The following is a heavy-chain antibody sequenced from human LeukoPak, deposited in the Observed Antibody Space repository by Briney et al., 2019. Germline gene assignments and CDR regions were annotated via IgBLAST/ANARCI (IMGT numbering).Heavy chain of an antibody. V-gene: IGHV1-69*01. D-gene: IGHD3-22*01. CDR3: ARGSRGPYDSSGYYYH. CDR2: IIPIFGTA. Sequence: GSSVKVSCKASGGTFSSYAISRVRQAPGQGLEWMGGIIPIFGTANYAQKFQGRVTITADESTSTAYMELSSLRSEDTAVYYCARGSRGPYDSSGYYYHWGQGTLVTVSS. J-gene: IGHJ5*02. CDR1: GGTFSSYA.